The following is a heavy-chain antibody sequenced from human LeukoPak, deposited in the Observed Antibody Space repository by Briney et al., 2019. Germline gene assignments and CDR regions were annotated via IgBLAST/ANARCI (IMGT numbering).Heavy chain of an antibody. CDR1: GGSISSITSLTYY. CDR3: ARTVGGWYDWFDP. Sequence: SETLSLTCIVSGGSISSITSLTYYWNWIRQSPGTGLEWIGSVHYSGSTYYNPSLKSRVTISVDTSKNQFSLKLSSVTAADTAVYYCARTVGGWYDWFDPWGQGTLVTVSS. V-gene: IGHV4-39*01. CDR2: VHYSGST. J-gene: IGHJ5*02. D-gene: IGHD6-19*01.